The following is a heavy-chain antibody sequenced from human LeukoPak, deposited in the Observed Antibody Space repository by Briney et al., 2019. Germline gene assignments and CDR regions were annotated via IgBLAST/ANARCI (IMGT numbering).Heavy chain of an antibody. Sequence: PGGSLRLSCAASGFTFDDYAMHWVRQAPGKGLEWVSGISGSGGSTYYADSVKGRFTISRDNSKNTLYLQMNSLRAEDTAVYYCAKDDTAMAYHFDYWGQGTLVTVSS. J-gene: IGHJ4*02. CDR3: AKDDTAMAYHFDY. CDR2: ISGSGGST. CDR1: GFTFDDYA. D-gene: IGHD5-18*01. V-gene: IGHV3-23*01.